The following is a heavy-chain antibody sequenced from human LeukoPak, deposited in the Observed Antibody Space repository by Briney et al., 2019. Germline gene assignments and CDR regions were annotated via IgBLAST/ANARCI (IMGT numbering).Heavy chain of an antibody. CDR1: GYTFTGYY. Sequence: GASVKVSCKASGYTFTGYYMHWVRQAPGQGLEWMGWINPNSGGTNYAQKFQGRVTMTRDTPISTAYMELSRLRSDDTAVYYCARGGNYYDSSGYLYYFDYWGQGTLVTVSS. D-gene: IGHD3-22*01. CDR3: ARGGNYYDSSGYLYYFDY. J-gene: IGHJ4*02. V-gene: IGHV1-2*02. CDR2: INPNSGGT.